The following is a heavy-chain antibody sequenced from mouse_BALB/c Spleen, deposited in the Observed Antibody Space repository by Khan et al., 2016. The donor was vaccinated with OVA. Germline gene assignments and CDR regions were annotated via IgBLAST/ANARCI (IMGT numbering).Heavy chain of an antibody. CDR1: GFTFSSFG. J-gene: IGHJ2*01. Sequence: EVELVESGGGLVQPGGSRKLSCAASGFTFSSFGMRWVRQAPEKGLEWVAYINSGSSTIYYADPVKGRFTISRDNPKNTLFLQMTSLRSEDTAMDYCERGNWDYWGQGTTLTVSS. CDR3: ERGNWDY. CDR2: INSGSSTI. V-gene: IGHV5-17*02. D-gene: IGHD4-1*01.